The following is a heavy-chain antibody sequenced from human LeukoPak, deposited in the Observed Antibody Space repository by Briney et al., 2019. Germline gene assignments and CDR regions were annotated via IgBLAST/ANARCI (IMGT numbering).Heavy chain of an antibody. CDR1: GGSFSGYY. D-gene: IGHD3-10*01. CDR2: INHSGST. J-gene: IGHJ6*02. CDR3: ARGGDSSGSYYHYYYGMDV. V-gene: IGHV4-34*01. Sequence: PSETLSLTCAVYGGSFSGYYWSWIRQPPGKGLEWIGEINHSGSTNYNPSLKSRVTISVDTSKNQFSLKLSSVTAADTAVYYCARGGDSSGSYYHYYYGMDVWGQGTTVTVSS.